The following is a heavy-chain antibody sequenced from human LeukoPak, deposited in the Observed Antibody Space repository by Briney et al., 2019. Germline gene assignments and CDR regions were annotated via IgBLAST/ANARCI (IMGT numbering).Heavy chain of an antibody. CDR2: IYYSGST. Sequence: SETLSLTCTVSGGSISSYYCSWIRQPPGKRLECIGYIYYSGSTNYNPSLKSRVTISVDTSKNQFSLKLSSVTAADTAVYYCARGVYSYGYYMDVWGKGSTVTVSS. V-gene: IGHV4-59*01. CDR1: GGSISSYY. J-gene: IGHJ6*03. D-gene: IGHD5-18*01. CDR3: ARGVYSYGYYMDV.